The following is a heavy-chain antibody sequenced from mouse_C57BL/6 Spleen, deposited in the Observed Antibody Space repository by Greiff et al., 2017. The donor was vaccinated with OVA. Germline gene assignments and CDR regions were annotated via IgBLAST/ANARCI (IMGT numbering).Heavy chain of an antibody. Sequence: QVHVKQSGAELARPGASVKLSCKASGYTFTSYGISWVKQRTGQGLEWIGEIYPRSGNTYYNEKFKGKATLTADKSSSTAYMELRSLTSEDSAVYFCARRAGYDYENWYVDVWGTGTTVTVSS. CDR3: ARRAGYDYENWYVDV. CDR2: IYPRSGNT. D-gene: IGHD2-4*01. J-gene: IGHJ1*03. CDR1: GYTFTSYG. V-gene: IGHV1-81*01.